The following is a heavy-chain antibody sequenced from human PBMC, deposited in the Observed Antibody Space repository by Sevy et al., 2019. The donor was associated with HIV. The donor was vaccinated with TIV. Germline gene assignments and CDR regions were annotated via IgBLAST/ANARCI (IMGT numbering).Heavy chain of an antibody. CDR2: IIPIFGTA. D-gene: IGHD3-9*01. Sequence: ASVKVYCKASGGTFSSYAISWVRQAPGQGLEWMGGIIPIFGTANYAQKFQGRVTITADESTSTAYMELSSLRSEDTAVYYCARVRDPVLRYFDWLLGDAFDIWGQGTMVTVSS. J-gene: IGHJ3*02. CDR3: ARVRDPVLRYFDWLLGDAFDI. V-gene: IGHV1-69*13. CDR1: GGTFSSYA.